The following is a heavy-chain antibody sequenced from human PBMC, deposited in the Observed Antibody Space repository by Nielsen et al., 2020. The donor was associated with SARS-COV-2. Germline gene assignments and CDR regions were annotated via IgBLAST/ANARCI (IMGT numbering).Heavy chain of an antibody. CDR3: ARAMRNDFWSGYYHNWFDP. CDR2: ISNSGRP. Sequence: GSLRLSCTVPSVSIRSNYWSWIRQSPGKGLEWIGYISNSGRPTYNPSLKSRVTISVDPSKDQFSLNVNSVTAADTAVYYCARAMRNDFWSGYYHNWFDPWGQGTLVTVSS. D-gene: IGHD3-3*01. CDR1: SVSIRSNY. J-gene: IGHJ5*02. V-gene: IGHV4-59*01.